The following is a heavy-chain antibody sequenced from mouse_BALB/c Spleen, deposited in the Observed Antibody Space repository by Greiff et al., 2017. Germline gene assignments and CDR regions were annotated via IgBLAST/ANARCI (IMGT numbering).Heavy chain of an antibody. V-gene: IGHV2-2*02. CDR3: ARANWDDWYFDV. J-gene: IGHJ1*01. CDR1: GFSLTSYG. CDR2: IWSGGST. Sequence: VQLHQSGPGLVQPSQSLSITCTVSGFSLTSYGVHWVRQSPGKGLEWMGVIWSGGSTDYNAAFISRLSISKDNSKRQGFFKRNSLQANDTAIYYCARANWDDWYFDVWGAGTTVTVSS. D-gene: IGHD4-1*01.